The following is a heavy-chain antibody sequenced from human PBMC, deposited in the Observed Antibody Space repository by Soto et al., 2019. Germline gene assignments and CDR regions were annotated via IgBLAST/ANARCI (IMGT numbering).Heavy chain of an antibody. CDR3: ARHRRDLPFDS. J-gene: IGHJ4*02. Sequence: GESLKISCQGSGYSFSSLWIGWVRQMPGRGLEWMGIIYPGDSETRYSPSFQGQVTMSADKPFNTAFLQWTSLKASDSAMYYCARHRRDLPFDSWGQGTLVTVSS. CDR1: GYSFSSLW. CDR2: IYPGDSET. V-gene: IGHV5-51*01.